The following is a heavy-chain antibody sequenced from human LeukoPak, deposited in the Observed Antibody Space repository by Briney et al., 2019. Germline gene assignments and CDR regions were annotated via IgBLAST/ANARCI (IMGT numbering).Heavy chain of an antibody. CDR2: IRRRAFGETA. CDR3: TREGAAAAYGMDV. Sequence: GGSLRLSCTASGFTFGDYAMSWVRRAPGRGLEWVGLIRRRAFGETADYAASVKGRFTISRDDSKSIAYLQMNSLKTEDTAVYYCTREGAAAAYGMDVWGQGTTVTVSS. CDR1: GFTFGDYA. J-gene: IGHJ6*02. D-gene: IGHD6-13*01. V-gene: IGHV3-49*04.